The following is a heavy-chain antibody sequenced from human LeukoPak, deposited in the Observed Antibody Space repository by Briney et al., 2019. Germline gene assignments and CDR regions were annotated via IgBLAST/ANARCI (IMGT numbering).Heavy chain of an antibody. CDR3: ANEIRPNDY. Sequence: GGSLRLSCAASEFYFSSHAMTWVRQAPGKGLEWVSAISISGSKTYYADSVKGRFTISRDNSKNTLYLQMNSLRAEDTAVYYCANEIRPNDYWGQGTQVTVSS. V-gene: IGHV3-23*01. J-gene: IGHJ4*02. CDR1: EFYFSSHA. CDR2: ISISGSKT. D-gene: IGHD4-17*01.